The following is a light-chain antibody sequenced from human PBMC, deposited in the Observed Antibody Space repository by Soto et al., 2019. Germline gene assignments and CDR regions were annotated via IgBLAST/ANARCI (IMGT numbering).Light chain of an antibody. CDR2: GVS. CDR3: LQYNNLPGT. V-gene: IGKV3-15*01. J-gene: IGKJ1*01. CDR1: QSVSSN. Sequence: EIVLTQSPATLSVSPGERATLSCKASQSVSSNLAWYQQKPGQAPRLLINGVSTRATGIPARFSGSGSGTEFTLTISSLQSEDFAVYYCLQYNNLPGTFGQGTKVDIK.